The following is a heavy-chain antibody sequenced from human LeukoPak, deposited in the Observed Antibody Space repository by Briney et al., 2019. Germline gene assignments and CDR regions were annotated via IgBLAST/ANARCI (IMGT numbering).Heavy chain of an antibody. CDR2: ISSSSSYI. Sequence: PGGSLRLSCAASGFTFSSYWMSWVRQAPGKGLEWVSSISSSSSYIYYADSVKGRFTISRDNAKNSLYLQMNSLRAEDTAVYYCARDTVTTEGYFDYWGQGTLVTVSS. CDR1: GFTFSSYW. D-gene: IGHD4-17*01. V-gene: IGHV3-21*01. J-gene: IGHJ4*02. CDR3: ARDTVTTEGYFDY.